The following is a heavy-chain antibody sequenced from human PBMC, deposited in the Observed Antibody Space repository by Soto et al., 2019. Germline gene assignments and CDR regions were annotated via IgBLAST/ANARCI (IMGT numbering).Heavy chain of an antibody. CDR3: AKSETTVWFDP. V-gene: IGHV3-74*01. CDR2: INSDGSST. J-gene: IGHJ5*02. Sequence: PGGSLRLSCAASGFTFSSYWMHWVRQAPGKGLVWVSRINSDGSSTSYADSVRGRFTISRDNAKNTLYLQMNSLRAEDTAVYYCAKSETTVWFDPWGQGTLVTVSS. CDR1: GFTFSSYW. D-gene: IGHD4-4*01.